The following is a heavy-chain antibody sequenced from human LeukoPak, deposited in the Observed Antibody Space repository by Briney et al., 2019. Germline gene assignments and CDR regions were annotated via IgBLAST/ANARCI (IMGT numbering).Heavy chain of an antibody. CDR2: IYTSGST. V-gene: IGHV4-4*09. D-gene: IGHD2-21*01. J-gene: IGHJ4*02. CDR1: GGSISSYY. Sequence: SETLSLTCTVSGGSISSYYWSWIRQPPGKGLEWIGYIYTSGSTNYNPSLKSRVTISVDTAKNQFSLKLSSVTAADMAVYYCATLDYGGTVDYWGQGTLVTVSS. CDR3: ATLDYGGTVDY.